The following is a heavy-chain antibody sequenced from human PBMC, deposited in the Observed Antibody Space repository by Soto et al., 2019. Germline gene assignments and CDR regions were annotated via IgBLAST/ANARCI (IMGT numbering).Heavy chain of an antibody. CDR2: IYYSGST. Sequence: SETLSLTCTVSGASISSYYWSWIRQPPGKGLEWIGYIYYSGSTNYNPSLKSRVTISVDTSKNQFSLKVSSVTATDTAVYYCATLSQTYGNWALDYWGQGTLVTVSS. CDR3: ATLSQTYGNWALDY. J-gene: IGHJ4*02. CDR1: GASISSYY. V-gene: IGHV4-59*01. D-gene: IGHD7-27*01.